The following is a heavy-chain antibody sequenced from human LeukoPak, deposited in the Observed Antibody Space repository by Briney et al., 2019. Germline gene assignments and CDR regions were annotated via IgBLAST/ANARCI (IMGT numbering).Heavy chain of an antibody. J-gene: IGHJ5*02. D-gene: IGHD3-16*01. CDR3: ARGSYVPSPFDP. CDR1: GYTFATYA. Sequence: ASVKVSCKASGYTFATYAMHWVRQAPGQRLEWMGWINAGNGNTRYSQKFQGRVTITRDTSASTAYMELSSLRSEDTAVYYCARGSYVPSPFDPWGQGTLVTVSS. CDR2: INAGNGNT. V-gene: IGHV1-3*01.